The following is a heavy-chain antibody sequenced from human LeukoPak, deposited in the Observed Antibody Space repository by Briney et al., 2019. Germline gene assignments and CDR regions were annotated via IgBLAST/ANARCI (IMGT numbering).Heavy chain of an antibody. Sequence: PGGSLRLSCAASGFTLSNFCMLWVRQAPGKGRECRAFIRYDGSDRYSADSVKGRFTIYRDISKHTLHLQVHSLRAGDTAFYYCAKKSPQETAVGPYWYLGLWGRGALVTVSS. CDR3: AKKSPQETAVGPYWYLGL. D-gene: IGHD4-23*01. CDR1: GFTLSNFC. CDR2: IRYDGSDR. V-gene: IGHV3-30*02. J-gene: IGHJ2*01.